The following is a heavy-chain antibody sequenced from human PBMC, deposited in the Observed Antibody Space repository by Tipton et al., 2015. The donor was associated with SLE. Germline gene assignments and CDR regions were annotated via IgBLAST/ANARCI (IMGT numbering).Heavy chain of an antibody. CDR1: DGSLSGYY. J-gene: IGHJ3*02. CDR2: INHRGSS. CDR3: TRDGSKGQRGDAFDI. Sequence: TLSLTCTVYDGSLSGYYWSWIRQPPGKNLEWIGEINHRGSSNYNPALKSRVAISLDTSTTQFSLRLNSVTAADTAVYYCTRDGSKGQRGDAFDIWGQGTMVTVSS. V-gene: IGHV4-34*01. D-gene: IGHD1-26*01.